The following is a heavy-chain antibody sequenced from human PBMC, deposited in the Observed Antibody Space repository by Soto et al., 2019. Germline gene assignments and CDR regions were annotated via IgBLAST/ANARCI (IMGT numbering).Heavy chain of an antibody. J-gene: IGHJ4*02. Sequence: PGWSLRLSCLASEFTFSSYEMNWFRQAPGKGLEWVSYISSSGTTIYYTDSVKGRFTISRDNAKKSLYLQMNSLRAEDTAVYYCVRFGGAAAGPGDYWGQGTLVTVSS. CDR1: EFTFSSYE. CDR3: VRFGGAAAGPGDY. D-gene: IGHD6-13*01. V-gene: IGHV3-48*03. CDR2: ISSSGTTI.